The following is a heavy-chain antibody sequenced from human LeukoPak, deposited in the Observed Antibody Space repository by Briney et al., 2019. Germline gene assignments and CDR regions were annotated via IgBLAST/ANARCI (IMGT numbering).Heavy chain of an antibody. Sequence: SVKVSCKASGGTFSSYASSWVRQAPGQGLEWMGGIIPIFGTSNYAQKFQGRVTITADESTSTAYMELSSLRSGDTAVYYCARGGYCSSTSCYARGDNWFDPWGQGTLVTVSS. CDR3: ARGGYCSSTSCYARGDNWFDP. V-gene: IGHV1-69*13. D-gene: IGHD2-2*01. CDR2: IIPIFGTS. CDR1: GGTFSSYA. J-gene: IGHJ5*02.